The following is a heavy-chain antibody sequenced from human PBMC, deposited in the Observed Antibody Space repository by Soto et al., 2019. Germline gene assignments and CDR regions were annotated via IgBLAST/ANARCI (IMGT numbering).Heavy chain of an antibody. CDR1: GFTFDDYA. CDR2: ISWNSGSI. V-gene: IGHV3-9*01. CDR3: AKAARSSYSDY. J-gene: IGHJ4*02. Sequence: EVQLVESGGGLVQPGRSLRLSCAASGFTFDDYAMHWVRQAPGKGLEWVSGISWNSGSIGYADSVKGRFTISRDNAKNSLYLQMNSLRAEDTALYYCAKAARSSYSDYWGQGTLVTVSS. D-gene: IGHD6-6*01.